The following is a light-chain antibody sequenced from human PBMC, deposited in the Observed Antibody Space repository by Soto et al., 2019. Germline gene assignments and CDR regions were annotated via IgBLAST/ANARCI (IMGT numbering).Light chain of an antibody. CDR1: QSVNGN. CDR3: QQYNFWPPLT. J-gene: IGKJ4*01. Sequence: EIVMTQSPATLSVSPGERATLSCRASQSVNGNLAWYRQKPGQAPRLLISDASTRATGVPARFSGSGSGTEFTLTISSLQSEDSGIYYCQQYNFWPPLTFVGGTKVEIK. CDR2: DAS. V-gene: IGKV3-15*01.